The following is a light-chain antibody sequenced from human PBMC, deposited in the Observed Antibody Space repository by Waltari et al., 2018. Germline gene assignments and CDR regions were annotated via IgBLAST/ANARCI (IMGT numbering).Light chain of an antibody. V-gene: IGLV1-44*01. CDR2: STN. CDR3: AAWDDTLKGPV. CDR1: SSNIGQNG. Sequence: QSVMTQPPSASGLPGQRLSIPCSGSSSNIGQNGVSWYQQFPGTAPKLLIYSTNRRPSGVPDRFSGAKSGSSASLAISGLRTDDEAAYYCAAWDDTLKGPVFGSGTQVTAL. J-gene: IGLJ1*01.